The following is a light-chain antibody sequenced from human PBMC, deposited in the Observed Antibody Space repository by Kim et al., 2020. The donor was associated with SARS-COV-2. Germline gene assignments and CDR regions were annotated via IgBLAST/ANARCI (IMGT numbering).Light chain of an antibody. CDR1: QSVSTC. J-gene: IGKJ4*01. CDR3: QQRSNWPPT. CDR2: DAS. V-gene: IGKV3-11*01. Sequence: SLSPGGTATLSCKASQSVSTCLAWYQHKPGQAPRLLIHDASTRATGIPPRFSGSGSGTDFTLTVTSLEPEDFAIYYCQQRSNWPPTFGGGTKLEI.